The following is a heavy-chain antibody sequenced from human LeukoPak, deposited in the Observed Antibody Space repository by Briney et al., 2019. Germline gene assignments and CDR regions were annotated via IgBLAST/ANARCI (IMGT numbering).Heavy chain of an antibody. CDR1: GFTFSGYG. V-gene: IGHV3-30*18. J-gene: IGHJ4*02. Sequence: PGRSLRLSCAASGFTFSGYGMHWVRQAPGKGLEWVAVISYDGSNKYYADSVKGRFTIAGDNSKYILYLQMNSLRADDTAVYYCAKDMHYDSSGYYGLQFDSWGQGTLVTVSS. CDR3: AKDMHYDSSGYYGLQFDS. D-gene: IGHD3-22*01. CDR2: ISYDGSNK.